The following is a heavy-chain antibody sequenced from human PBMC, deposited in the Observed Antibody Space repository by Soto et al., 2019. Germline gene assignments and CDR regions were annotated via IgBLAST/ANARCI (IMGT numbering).Heavy chain of an antibody. D-gene: IGHD3-22*01. J-gene: IGHJ6*02. V-gene: IGHV3-21*01. CDR3: ATDYYDSSGKYYYYGMDV. CDR2: ISSTTNYI. Sequence: GSLRLSCAASGFTFTRYSMNWVRQAPGKGLEWVSSISSTTNYIYYADSMKGRFTVSRDNAKNSVYLDMNSLSAEDTAVYYCATDYYDSSGKYYYYGMDVWGQGTTVTVSS. CDR1: GFTFTRYS.